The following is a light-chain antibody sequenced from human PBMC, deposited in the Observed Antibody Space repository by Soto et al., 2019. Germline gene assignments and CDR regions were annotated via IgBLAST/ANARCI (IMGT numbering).Light chain of an antibody. V-gene: IGLV4-69*01. CDR2: VSSDGRH. Sequence: QLVLTQSPSASASLGASVRLTCTLSSGHSTYAIAWHQQQPEKGPRYLMKVSSDGRHSKGDGIPDRFSGSSSGADRYLTISSLQSEDEADYYCQTWNSDIRVFGGGTQLTVL. CDR1: SGHSTYA. CDR3: QTWNSDIRV. J-gene: IGLJ3*02.